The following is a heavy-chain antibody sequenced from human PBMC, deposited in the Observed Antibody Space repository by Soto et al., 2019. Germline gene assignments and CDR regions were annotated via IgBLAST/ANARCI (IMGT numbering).Heavy chain of an antibody. V-gene: IGHV1-69*01. CDR2: IIPIFGTA. J-gene: IGHJ4*02. CDR3: ARGQGYYHGSGSYDVLYYFDY. D-gene: IGHD3-22*01. Sequence: QVQLVQSGAEVKKPGSSVKVSCKASGGTFSSYGISWVRQAPGQGLEWMGGIIPIFGTANYPQKFQGRVTIPSDESTSTGYMELSSLRSEDRAVYYCARGQGYYHGSGSYDVLYYFDYWAQGTLVTLSS. CDR1: GGTFSSYG.